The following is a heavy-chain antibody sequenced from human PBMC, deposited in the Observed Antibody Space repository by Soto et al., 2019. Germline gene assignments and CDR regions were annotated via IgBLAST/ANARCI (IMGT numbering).Heavy chain of an antibody. D-gene: IGHD6-19*01. CDR2: IKSNTDGGTT. J-gene: IGHJ6*02. CDR3: TTELWYSGWYPPCYYYGMDV. Sequence: GGSLRLTCAASGFTFSNAWMSWDRQPPGKGLEWVGRIKSNTDGGTTDYAAPAKSRFTISRDESKNTLYLQMNSPKNEDTAPYYCTTELWYSGWYPPCYYYGMDVWGQGTTVTVSS. CDR1: GFTFSNAW. V-gene: IGHV3-15*01.